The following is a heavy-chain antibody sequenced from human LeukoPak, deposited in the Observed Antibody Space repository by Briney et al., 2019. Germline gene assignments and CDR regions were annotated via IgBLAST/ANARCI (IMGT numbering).Heavy chain of an antibody. V-gene: IGHV5-51*01. CDR3: ARVIPTATNWFDS. D-gene: IGHD3-16*02. CDR1: GYRFSTYW. Sequence: GESLKISCKGSGYRFSTYWIARVRQMPGKGLEWMGIIYPGDSDTRYSPSFQGQVTMSAAKSLSTAYLQWSSLKASDTAMYFCARVIPTATNWFDSWGQGTLVTVSS. J-gene: IGHJ5*01. CDR2: IYPGDSDT.